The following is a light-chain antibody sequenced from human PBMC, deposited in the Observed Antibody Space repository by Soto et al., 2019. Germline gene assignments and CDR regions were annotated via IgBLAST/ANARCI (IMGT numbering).Light chain of an antibody. CDR2: DAS. J-gene: IGKJ1*01. CDR1: QSVSSY. V-gene: IGKV3-11*01. CDR3: QQRRYWPVT. Sequence: EIVLTQSPATLSLSPGERATLSCRASQSVSSYFAWYQQKPGQAPRLLIYDASNRDTGVPARFSGSGSGTDFTLTISSLEPEDFAVYYCQQRRYWPVTFGQGTKVEIK.